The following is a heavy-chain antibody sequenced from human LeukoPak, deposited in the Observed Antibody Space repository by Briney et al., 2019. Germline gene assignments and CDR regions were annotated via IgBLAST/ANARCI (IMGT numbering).Heavy chain of an antibody. J-gene: IGHJ4*02. CDR2: ISSSGSTI. D-gene: IGHD5-12*01. V-gene: IGHV3-48*04. CDR3: AREKWLRLGGYFDY. Sequence: GGSLRLSCAASGFTFSSYGMHWVRQAPGKGLEWVSYISSSGSTIYYADSVKGRFTISRDNAKNSLYLQMNSLRAEDTAVYYCAREKWLRLGGYFDYWGQGTLVTVSS. CDR1: GFTFSSYG.